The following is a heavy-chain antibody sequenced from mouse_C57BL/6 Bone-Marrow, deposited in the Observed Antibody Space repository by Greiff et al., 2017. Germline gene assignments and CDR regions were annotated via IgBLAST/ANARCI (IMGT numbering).Heavy chain of an antibody. D-gene: IGHD2-4*01. Sequence: EVHLVESGGGLVKPGGSLKLSCAASGFTFSDYGMHWVRQAPEKGLEWVAYISSGSSTIYYADTVKGRFTISRDNANSTLFLQMTSLRSEDTAMYYCARRITTFEDAMDYWGQGTSVTVSS. V-gene: IGHV5-17*01. CDR2: ISSGSSTI. CDR1: GFTFSDYG. CDR3: ARRITTFEDAMDY. J-gene: IGHJ4*01.